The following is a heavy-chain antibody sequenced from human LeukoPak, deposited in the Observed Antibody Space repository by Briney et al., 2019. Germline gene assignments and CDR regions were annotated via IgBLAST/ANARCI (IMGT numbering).Heavy chain of an antibody. CDR1: GFTFRSYA. Sequence: GGSLRLSCEASGFTFRSYAMSWVRQAPGKGLECVSVITTGGDTYYADSVKGRFTISRDNSKNTLYLQLNSLRADDTAVYYCTPHLWGGTYPYYLAYWGQGTLVTVSS. D-gene: IGHD1-26*01. CDR3: TPHLWGGTYPYYLAY. V-gene: IGHV3-23*01. J-gene: IGHJ4*02. CDR2: ITTGGDT.